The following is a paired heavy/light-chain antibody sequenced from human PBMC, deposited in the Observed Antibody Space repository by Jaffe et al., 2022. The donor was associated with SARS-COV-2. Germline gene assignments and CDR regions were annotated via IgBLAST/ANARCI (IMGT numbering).Heavy chain of an antibody. Sequence: EVQLVESGGGLGQPGRSLRLSCAASGFTFDDYAMHWVRQAPGKGLEWVAGISWSSGSIGYTDSVKGRFTISRDNAKSSLYLQMNSLRIEDTALYHCVKESGGGSGWYPGRHGYYYYMDVWGKGTTVTVSS. J-gene: IGHJ6*03. CDR2: ISWSSGSI. CDR3: VKESGGGSGWYPGRHGYYYYMDV. V-gene: IGHV3-9*01. CDR1: GFTFDDYA. D-gene: IGHD6-19*01.
Light chain of an antibody. Sequence: DIRMTQSPSSLAASVGDRVTITCRASQGISNFLAWYQQEPGKLPKLLIYAASTLQSGVPSRFSGSGSGTDFTLTISSLQPEDVATYYCQSYKSAPSLTFGGGTKLEIK. CDR2: AAS. J-gene: IGKJ4*01. CDR1: QGISNF. CDR3: QSYKSAPSLT. V-gene: IGKV1-27*01.